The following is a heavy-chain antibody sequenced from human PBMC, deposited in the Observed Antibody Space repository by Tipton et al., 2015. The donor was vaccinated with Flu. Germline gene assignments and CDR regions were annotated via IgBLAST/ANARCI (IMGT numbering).Heavy chain of an antibody. D-gene: IGHD3-10*01. V-gene: IGHV3-72*01. CDR1: GFTFSDHY. Sequence: VQLVQSGGGLIQPGGSLRLSCAASGFTFSDHYMDWVRQAPGKGLEWVGRSTNRANSYTTEYAASVKGRFTISRDDSKYSLYLQMNSLKTEDTAVYYCARVWIGNYGEYDYWGQGTLVTVSS. J-gene: IGHJ4*02. CDR3: ARVWIGNYGEYDY. CDR2: STNRANSYTT.